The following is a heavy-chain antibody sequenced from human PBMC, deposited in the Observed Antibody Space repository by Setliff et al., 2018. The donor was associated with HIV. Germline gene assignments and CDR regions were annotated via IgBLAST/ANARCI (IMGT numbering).Heavy chain of an antibody. D-gene: IGHD1-26*01. CDR1: GFTFSNAW. Sequence: GGSLRLSCAASGFTFSNAWMNWVRQAPGKGLEWVGRIKSKTDGGTTDCAAPVKGRFTISRDDSKNTLYLQMNSLKTEDTAVYYCTTDLGGSYHGWNYWGRGTLVTVSS. J-gene: IGHJ4*02. CDR3: TTDLGGSYHGWNY. V-gene: IGHV3-15*07. CDR2: IKSKTDGGTT.